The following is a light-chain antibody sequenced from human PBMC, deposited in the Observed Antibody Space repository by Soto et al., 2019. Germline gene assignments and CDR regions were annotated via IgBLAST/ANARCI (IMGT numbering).Light chain of an antibody. Sequence: QSVLTQPASVSGSPGQSITISCTGSTSDIGGYEYVSWYQQYPGKAPLLIIYAVHSRPSGVSNRFSGSKSGTTASLTISGLQAEDEADYHCSSYTPSSTYVFGTGTKVTVL. J-gene: IGLJ1*01. CDR2: AVH. V-gene: IGLV2-14*03. CDR1: TSDIGGYEY. CDR3: SSYTPSSTYV.